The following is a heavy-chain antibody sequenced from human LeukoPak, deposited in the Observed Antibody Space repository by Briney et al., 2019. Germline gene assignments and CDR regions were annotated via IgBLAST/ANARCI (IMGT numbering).Heavy chain of an antibody. Sequence: GASVKVSCKASGYTFTGYYMHWVRQAPGQGLEWMGWTNPNSGGTNYAQKFQGRVTMTRDTSISTAYMELSRLRSDDTAVYYCARVRFLEWLYDYWGQGTLVTVSS. CDR2: TNPNSGGT. J-gene: IGHJ4*02. V-gene: IGHV1-2*02. CDR3: ARVRFLEWLYDY. CDR1: GYTFTGYY. D-gene: IGHD3-3*01.